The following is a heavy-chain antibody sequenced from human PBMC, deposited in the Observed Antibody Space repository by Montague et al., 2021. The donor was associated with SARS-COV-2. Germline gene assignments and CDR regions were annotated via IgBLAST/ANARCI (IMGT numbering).Heavy chain of an antibody. Sequence: SETLSLTCTVSGGSIRTSSYYWGWIRQPPGKGLDWIGSIYYSGSTYYNPSLKSRVPISVDTSKNQFSLKLSSVTAADTAVYYCAMRGGALDAFDIWGQGTMVIVSS. D-gene: IGHD4-17*01. CDR3: AMRGGALDAFDI. J-gene: IGHJ3*02. CDR2: IYYSGST. V-gene: IGHV4-39*01. CDR1: GGSIRTSSYY.